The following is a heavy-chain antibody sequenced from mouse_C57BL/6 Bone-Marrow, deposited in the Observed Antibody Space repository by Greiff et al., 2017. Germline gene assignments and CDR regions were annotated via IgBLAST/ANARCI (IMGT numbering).Heavy chain of an antibody. CDR3: ARHDRHRYFDV. D-gene: IGHD3-1*01. CDR2: ISTGGGST. V-gene: IGHV5-12*01. J-gene: IGHJ1*03. CDR1: GFTFSDYY. Sequence: EVKLVESGGGLVQPGGSLKLSCAASGFTFSDYYMYWVRQTPEQRLEWVAYISTGGGSTYYPDTVKGRFTISIDHANNTLYLRIGGLKSEDTAMYYCARHDRHRYFDVWGTGTTVTVSS.